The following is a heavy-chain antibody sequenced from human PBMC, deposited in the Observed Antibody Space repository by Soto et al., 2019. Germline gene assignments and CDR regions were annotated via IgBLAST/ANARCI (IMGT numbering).Heavy chain of an antibody. Sequence: EVQLVESGGGLVQPGGSLRLSCAASGFTFSSYSMNWVRQAPGTGLEWVSYISSSGSTIYYADSVKGRFTISRDNAKNSLYLQMNSLRDEDTAVYYCARDLRMVYAIDFDYWGQGTLVTVSS. CDR2: ISSSGSTI. CDR1: GFTFSSYS. J-gene: IGHJ4*02. D-gene: IGHD2-8*01. CDR3: ARDLRMVYAIDFDY. V-gene: IGHV3-48*02.